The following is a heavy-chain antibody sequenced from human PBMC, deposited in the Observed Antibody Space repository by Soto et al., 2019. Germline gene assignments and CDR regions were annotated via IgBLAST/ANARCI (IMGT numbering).Heavy chain of an antibody. D-gene: IGHD3-22*01. J-gene: IGHJ6*02. CDR1: GFTFSSYS. Sequence: GGSLRPSCVDPGFTFSSYSTNWVRQAPGKGLEWVSSISSSSSYIYYADSVKGRFTISRENDKNSLYLQMNSLRAEATAVYYCASAFYYESSGPLDVWGQGTTVTVSS. CDR3: ASAFYYESSGPLDV. CDR2: ISSSSSYI. V-gene: IGHV3-21*01.